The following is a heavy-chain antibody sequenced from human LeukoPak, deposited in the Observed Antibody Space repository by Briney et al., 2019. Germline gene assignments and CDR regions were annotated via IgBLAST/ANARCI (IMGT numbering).Heavy chain of an antibody. V-gene: IGHV4-59*01. D-gene: IGHD1-1*01. Sequence: ASETLSLTCTVSGGSISSYYWSWIRQPPGKGLEWIGYIYYSGSTNYNPSLKSRVTISVDTSKNQFSLKLSSVTAADTAVYYCARGLNDHFDYWGQGTLVTVFS. CDR1: GGSISSYY. CDR3: ARGLNDHFDY. J-gene: IGHJ4*02. CDR2: IYYSGST.